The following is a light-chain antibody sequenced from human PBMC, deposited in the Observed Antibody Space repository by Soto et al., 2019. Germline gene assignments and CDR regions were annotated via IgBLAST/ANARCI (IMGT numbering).Light chain of an antibody. CDR2: LGS. J-gene: IGKJ2*01. CDR3: VQLLQTPYT. Sequence: DIVMTQSPLSLPVTPGEPASISCRSSQSLLHSNGYKYLNWYLQKPGQSPQLLIYLGSNRASGVPDRFSGSASGTDFTLKISRVEAEDVGGYYCVQLLQTPYTFGQGTKLDIK. V-gene: IGKV2-28*01. CDR1: QSLLHSNGYKY.